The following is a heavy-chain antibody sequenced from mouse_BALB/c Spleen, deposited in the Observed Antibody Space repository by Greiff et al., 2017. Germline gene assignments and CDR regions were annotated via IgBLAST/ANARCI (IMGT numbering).Heavy chain of an antibody. CDR3: ARTYYDYDVYYAMDY. D-gene: IGHD2-4*01. V-gene: IGHV5-17*02. J-gene: IGHJ4*01. CDR2: ISSGSSTI. CDR1: GFTFSSFG. Sequence: DVQLQESGGGLVQPGGSRKLSCAASGFTFSSFGMHWVRQAPEKGLEWVAYISSGSSTIYYADTVKGRFTISRDNPKNTLFLQMTSLRSEDTAMYYCARTYYDYDVYYAMDYWGQGTSVTVSS.